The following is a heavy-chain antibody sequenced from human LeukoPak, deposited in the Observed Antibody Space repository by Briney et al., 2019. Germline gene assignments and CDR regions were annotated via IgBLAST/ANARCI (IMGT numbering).Heavy chain of an antibody. Sequence: ASVKVSCKASGFTFGSSPMRWVRQARRQRLEWIGWIFVGSGNTNYAQKFQERVTFTRDMSTSTAYMELSRLRSEDTAVYYCASGSGWYSPDYWGQGTLVTVSS. CDR1: GFTFGSSP. V-gene: IGHV1-58*02. J-gene: IGHJ4*02. CDR3: ASGSGWYSPDY. D-gene: IGHD6-13*01. CDR2: IFVGSGNT.